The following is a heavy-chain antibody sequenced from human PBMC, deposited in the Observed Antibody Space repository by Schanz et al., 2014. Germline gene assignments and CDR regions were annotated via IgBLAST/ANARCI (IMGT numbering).Heavy chain of an antibody. CDR2: IIPILDKT. J-gene: IGHJ4*02. CDR1: GYSFTDYA. CDR3: ARDGEAAAGCGY. V-gene: IGHV1-69*04. Sequence: QVQLVQSGVEVKRPGASVRVSCKASGYSFTDYAIHWVRQAPGQGLEWMGRIIPILDKTNYAQKFQGRVTMTADKSTSTVYMEVSSLRSEDTAVYYCARDGEAAAGCGYWGQGTLVTVSS. D-gene: IGHD6-13*01.